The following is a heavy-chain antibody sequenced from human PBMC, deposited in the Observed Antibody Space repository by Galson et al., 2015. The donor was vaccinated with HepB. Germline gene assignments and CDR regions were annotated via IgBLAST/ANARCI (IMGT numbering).Heavy chain of an antibody. D-gene: IGHD3-3*01. Sequence: SLRLSCAASGFTFGDYTLSWVRQAPGKGLEWVGFITSTPYGGTTEYAASVKGRFTISRDDSKSIAYLQMNSLKTEDTAMYYCTREIFGVAEGYWGQGTLVTVSS. CDR2: ITSTPYGGTT. V-gene: IGHV3-49*04. CDR1: GFTFGDYT. J-gene: IGHJ4*02. CDR3: TREIFGVAEGY.